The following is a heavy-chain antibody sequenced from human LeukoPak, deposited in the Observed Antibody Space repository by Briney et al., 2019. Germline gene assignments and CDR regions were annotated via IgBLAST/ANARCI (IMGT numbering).Heavy chain of an antibody. Sequence: WASVKVSCKASGYTFTGYYMHWVRQAPGQGLEWMGWINPNSDGTNYAQKFQGRVTMTRDTSISTAYMELSSLRSDDTAVYYCARDLGAVVVTASDYWGQGTLVTVSS. D-gene: IGHD2-21*02. J-gene: IGHJ4*02. CDR3: ARDLGAVVVTASDY. CDR2: INPNSDGT. V-gene: IGHV1-2*02. CDR1: GYTFTGYY.